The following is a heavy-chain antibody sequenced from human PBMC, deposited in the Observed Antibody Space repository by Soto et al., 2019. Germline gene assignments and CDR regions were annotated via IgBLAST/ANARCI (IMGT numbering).Heavy chain of an antibody. V-gene: IGHV1-69*13. D-gene: IGHD6-13*01. J-gene: IGHJ6*02. CDR3: ARDWNGREYSSSWPRMDV. Sequence: SVKVSCKASGGTFSSYAISWVRQAPGQGLEWMGGIIPIFGTANYAQKFQGRVTITADESTSTAYMELSSLRSEDTAVYYCARDWNGREYSSSWPRMDVWGQGTTVTVSS. CDR1: GGTFSSYA. CDR2: IIPIFGTA.